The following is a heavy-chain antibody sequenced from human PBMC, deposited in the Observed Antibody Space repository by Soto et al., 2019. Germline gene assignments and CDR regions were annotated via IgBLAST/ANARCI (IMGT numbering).Heavy chain of an antibody. CDR2: INPKSGGT. CDR1: GYTFSAYY. Sequence: ASVKVPCKTSGYTFSAYYMHWVRQAPGQGLEWMGWINPKSGGTLYAQKFQGRVTMTRDTPISTAYMELSRLRSDDTAVYYCARGGTFAYDTSGYSVYWGQGTLVTVSS. CDR3: ARGGTFAYDTSGYSVY. V-gene: IGHV1-2*02. D-gene: IGHD3-22*01. J-gene: IGHJ4*02.